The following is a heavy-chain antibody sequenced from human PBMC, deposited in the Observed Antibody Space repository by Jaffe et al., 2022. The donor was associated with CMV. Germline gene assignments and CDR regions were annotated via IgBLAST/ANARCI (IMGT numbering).Heavy chain of an antibody. D-gene: IGHD6-19*01. V-gene: IGHV3-33*01. CDR2: IWYDGSNK. CDR3: ASMSGVAVAGTSAGAFDI. CDR1: GFTFSSYG. Sequence: QVQLVESGGGVVQPGRSLRLSCAASGFTFSSYGMHWVRQAPGKGLEWVAVIWYDGSNKYYADSVKGRFTISRDNSKNTLYLQMNSLRAEDTAVYYCASMSGVAVAGTSAGAFDIWGQGTMVTVSS. J-gene: IGHJ3*02.